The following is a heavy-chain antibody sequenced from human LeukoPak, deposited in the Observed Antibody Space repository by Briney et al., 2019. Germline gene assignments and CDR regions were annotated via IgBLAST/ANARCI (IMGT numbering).Heavy chain of an antibody. J-gene: IGHJ4*02. CDR1: GFTFSSYE. V-gene: IGHV3-21*01. CDR2: VTSSSTYI. CDR3: ARDVDVSAAVIPGYFDS. Sequence: GGSLRLSCAASGFTFSSYEMNWVRQAPGKGLEWVSSVTSSSTYIYYAESVKGRFAISRDNAKNSLYLQMDSLRPEDTAVYYCARDVDVSAAVIPGYFDSWGQGTLVTVSS. D-gene: IGHD2-2*01.